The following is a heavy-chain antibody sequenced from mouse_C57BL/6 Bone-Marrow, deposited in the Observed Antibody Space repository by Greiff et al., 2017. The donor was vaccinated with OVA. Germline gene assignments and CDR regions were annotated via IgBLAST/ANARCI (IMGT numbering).Heavy chain of an antibody. CDR3: AMESSLLRRHYAMDY. CDR1: GYTFTSYW. V-gene: IGHV1-74*01. D-gene: IGHD2-4*01. J-gene: IGHJ4*01. CDR2: IHPSDSDT. Sequence: QVQLQQPGAELVKPGASVKVSCKASGYTFTSYWMHWVKQRPGQGLEWIGRIHPSDSDTNYNQKFKGKATLTVDKSSSTAYMQLSSLTSEDSAVYYCAMESSLLRRHYAMDYWGQGTSVTVSS.